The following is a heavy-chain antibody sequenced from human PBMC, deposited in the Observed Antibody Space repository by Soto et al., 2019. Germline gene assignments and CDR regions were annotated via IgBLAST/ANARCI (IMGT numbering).Heavy chain of an antibody. V-gene: IGHV3-49*04. J-gene: IGHJ6*02. CDR2: IRSKAYGGTT. CDR3: TRSIAAADYYYYYGMDV. D-gene: IGHD6-13*01. CDR1: GFTFGDYA. Sequence: SLRLSCTASGFTFGDYAMSWVRQAPGKGLEWVGFIRSKAYGGTTEYAASVKGRFTISRDDSKSIAYLQMNSLKTEDTAVYYCTRSIAAADYYYYYGMDVWGQGTTVTVYS.